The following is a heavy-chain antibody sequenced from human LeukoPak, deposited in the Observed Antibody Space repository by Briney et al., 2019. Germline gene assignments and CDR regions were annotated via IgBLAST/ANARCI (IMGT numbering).Heavy chain of an antibody. CDR3: ARSDYVFSRGAFDI. CDR2: ISYDGSNK. J-gene: IGHJ3*02. D-gene: IGHD4-17*01. Sequence: GGSLRLSCAASGFTFSSYAMHWVRQAPGKGLEWVAVISYDGSNKYYADSVKGRFTISRDNSKNTLYLQMNGLRAEDTAVYYCARSDYVFSRGAFDIWGQGTMVTVSS. CDR1: GFTFSSYA. V-gene: IGHV3-30*04.